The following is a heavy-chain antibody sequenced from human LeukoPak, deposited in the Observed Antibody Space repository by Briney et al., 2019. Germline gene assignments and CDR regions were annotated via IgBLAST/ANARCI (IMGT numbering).Heavy chain of an antibody. CDR3: AKDLVPYDFWSGFDY. CDR1: GFTFSSYA. D-gene: IGHD3-3*01. CDR2: ISGSGGST. V-gene: IGHV3-23*01. Sequence: GGSLRLSCAASGFTFSSYAMSWVRQAPGKGLEWVSAISGSGGSTYYADSVKGRFTISRDNSKNTLYLQMNSLRAEDAAVYYCAKDLVPYDFWSGFDYWGQGTLVTVSS. J-gene: IGHJ4*02.